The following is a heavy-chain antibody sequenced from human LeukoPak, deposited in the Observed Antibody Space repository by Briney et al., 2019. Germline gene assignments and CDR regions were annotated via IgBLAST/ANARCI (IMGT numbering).Heavy chain of an antibody. D-gene: IGHD5-18*01. J-gene: IGHJ6*02. CDR3: ARVVDTAMVLYYYGMDV. CDR2: ISGSGGST. V-gene: IGHV3-23*01. Sequence: GGSLRLSCAASGFTFSSYAMSWVRQAPGKGLEWVSAISGSGGSTYYADSVKGRFTISRDNSKNTLYLQMNSLRAEDTAVYYCARVVDTAMVLYYYGMDVWGQGTTVTVSS. CDR1: GFTFSSYA.